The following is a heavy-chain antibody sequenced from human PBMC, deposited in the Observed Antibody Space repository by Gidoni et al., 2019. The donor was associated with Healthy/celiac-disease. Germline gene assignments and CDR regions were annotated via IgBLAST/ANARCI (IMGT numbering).Heavy chain of an antibody. CDR2: INPNSGGT. CDR3: ARELRFLEWLSPSNWFDP. D-gene: IGHD3-3*01. J-gene: IGHJ5*02. V-gene: IGHV1-2*02. CDR1: GYTFTGYS. Sequence: QVQLVQSGAEVKKPGASVKVSCKASGYTFTGYSMHWVRQAPGQGLEWMGWINPNSGGTNYAQKFQGRVTMTRDTSISTAYMELSRLRSDDTAVYYCARELRFLEWLSPSNWFDPWGQGTLVTVSS.